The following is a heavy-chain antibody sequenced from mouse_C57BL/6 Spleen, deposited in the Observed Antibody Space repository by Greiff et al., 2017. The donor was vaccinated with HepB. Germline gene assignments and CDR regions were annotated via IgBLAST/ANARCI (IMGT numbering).Heavy chain of an antibody. CDR2: IYPGDGDT. Sequence: LQESGPELVKPGASVKISCKASGYAFSSSWMNWVKQRPGKGLEWIGRIYPGDGDTNYNGKFKGKATLTADKSSSTAYMQLSSLTSEDSAVYFCGDSSGPNWFAYWGQGTLVTVSA. V-gene: IGHV1-82*01. CDR1: GYAFSSSW. J-gene: IGHJ3*01. CDR3: GDSSGPNWFAY. D-gene: IGHD3-2*02.